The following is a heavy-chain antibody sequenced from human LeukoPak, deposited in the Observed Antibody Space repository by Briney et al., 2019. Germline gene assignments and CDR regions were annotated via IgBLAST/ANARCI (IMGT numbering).Heavy chain of an antibody. J-gene: IGHJ4*02. Sequence: PGGSLTLSCAASGFTFSSYWRNWVRQAPGKGLEWVANIKEDGSEKYYVDSVKGRFTISRDNAKNSLYLQMNSLRAEDTAVYYCARGLSGSYDYWGQGTLVTVSS. CDR1: GFTFSSYW. CDR3: ARGLSGSYDY. V-gene: IGHV3-7*01. CDR2: IKEDGSEK. D-gene: IGHD1-26*01.